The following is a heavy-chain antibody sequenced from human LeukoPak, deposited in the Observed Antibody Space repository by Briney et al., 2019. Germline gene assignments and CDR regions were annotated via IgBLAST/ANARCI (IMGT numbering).Heavy chain of an antibody. D-gene: IGHD2-8*02. V-gene: IGHV3-30*02. Sequence: GGSLRLSCATSGFTFRNYGMHWVRQATGKGLEWVSFIWSDGNNRFYADSVKGRFTISRDNSKKMLHLQMDTLRAEDTALYYCAKDPGASVSGFYMDVWGKGTTVIVSS. CDR3: AKDPGASVSGFYMDV. J-gene: IGHJ6*03. CDR1: GFTFRNYG. CDR2: IWSDGNNR.